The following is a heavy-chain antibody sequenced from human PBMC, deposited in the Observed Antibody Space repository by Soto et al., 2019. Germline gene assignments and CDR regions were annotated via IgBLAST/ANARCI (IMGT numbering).Heavy chain of an antibody. J-gene: IGHJ6*03. V-gene: IGHV1-18*01. D-gene: IGHD4-17*01. Sequence: QAQLVQSGAEVKKPGASVKVSCKASGYTYPSYGISWVRQAPGQGLGWMGWTSAYNGDTTYAQKFQGRLTLTTDTAADTAYMALRSLRSDDTAGYYCARRQQDSVTYPPDFYYYVNVGGKGTTV. CDR3: ARRQQDSVTYPPDFYYYVNV. CDR1: GYTYPSYG. CDR2: TSAYNGDT.